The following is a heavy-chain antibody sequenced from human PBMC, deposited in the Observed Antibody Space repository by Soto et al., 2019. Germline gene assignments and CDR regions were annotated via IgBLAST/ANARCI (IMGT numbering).Heavy chain of an antibody. V-gene: IGHV4-30-4*01. J-gene: IGHJ5*02. CDR1: GGSISSGDYY. CDR2: IYYSGST. Sequence: PSETLSLTCTVSGGSISSGDYYWSWIRQPPGKGLEWIGYIYYSGSTYYNPSLKSRVTISVDTSKNQFSLKLSSVTAADTAVYYCARGFTMVRGVMSGWFDPWGQGTLVTVS. D-gene: IGHD3-10*01. CDR3: ARGFTMVRGVMSGWFDP.